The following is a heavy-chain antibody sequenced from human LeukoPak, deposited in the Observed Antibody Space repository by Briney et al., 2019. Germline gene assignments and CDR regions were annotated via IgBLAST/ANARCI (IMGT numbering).Heavy chain of an antibody. CDR1: EYTFTSYD. CDR2: MNPNSGNT. V-gene: IGHV1-8*01. CDR3: ATLRYFDWLQGSYYFDY. Sequence: ASVKVSCKASEYTFTSYDISWVRQATGQGLEWMGWMNPNSGNTGYAQKFQGRVTMTRNTSISTAYMELSSLRSEDTAVYYCATLRYFDWLQGSYYFDYWGQGTLVTVSS. D-gene: IGHD3-9*01. J-gene: IGHJ4*02.